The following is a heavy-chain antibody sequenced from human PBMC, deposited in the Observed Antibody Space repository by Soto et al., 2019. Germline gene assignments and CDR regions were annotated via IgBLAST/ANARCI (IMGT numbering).Heavy chain of an antibody. CDR2: IYFSGST. CDR3: ARYYGSGGSVDY. CDR1: GGSISSAGYY. J-gene: IGHJ4*02. D-gene: IGHD3-10*01. V-gene: IGHV4-31*03. Sequence: SETLSLTCTVSGGSISSAGYYWSWIRQHPGKGLEWIGYIYFSGSTYHNPSLKSRDIISVDTSKNQSSLKLNSVTAADTAVYYCARYYGSGGSVDYWGQGTLVTVSS.